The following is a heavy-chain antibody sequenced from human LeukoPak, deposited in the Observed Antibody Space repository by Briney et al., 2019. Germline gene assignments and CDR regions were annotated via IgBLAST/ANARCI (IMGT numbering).Heavy chain of an antibody. CDR1: GFTFTRSA. Sequence: GTSVKVSCKASGFTFTRSAIQWVRQARGQRLEWLGWIVVGSGDTDYAQKFQERVTITRDMSTSTADMELSSLRSEDTAIYYCAADRDCGSSSCAPYNFDYWGQGTLVTVSS. D-gene: IGHD2-2*01. V-gene: IGHV1-58*02. CDR3: AADRDCGSSSCAPYNFDY. J-gene: IGHJ4*02. CDR2: IVVGSGDT.